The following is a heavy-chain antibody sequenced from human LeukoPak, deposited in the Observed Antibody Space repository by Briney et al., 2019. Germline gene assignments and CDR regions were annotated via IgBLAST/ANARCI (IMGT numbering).Heavy chain of an antibody. CDR2: ISGSGGST. J-gene: IGHJ4*02. CDR3: ANNRLVVVITYYFDY. V-gene: IGHV3-23*01. CDR1: GFTFSSYA. Sequence: GGSLRLSCAASGFTFSSYAMSWVRQAPGKGLEWVSAISGSGGSTYYADSVKGRFTISRDNSKNMLYLQMNSLRAEDTAVYYCANNRLVVVITYYFDYWGQGTLVTLSS. D-gene: IGHD3-22*01.